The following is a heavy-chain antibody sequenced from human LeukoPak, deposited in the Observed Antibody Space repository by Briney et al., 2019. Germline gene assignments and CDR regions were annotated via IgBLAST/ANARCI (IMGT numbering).Heavy chain of an antibody. V-gene: IGHV3-23*01. CDR3: AKGSSGYYYGYFDY. J-gene: IGHJ4*02. CDR2: ISVSGGST. CDR1: GFTFSSYA. D-gene: IGHD3-22*01. Sequence: GASLRLSCAASGFTFSSYAMSWVRQAPGKGLEWVSAISVSGGSTWPADSVKGRFTISRDNSKNTLYLQMNSLRAEDTALYYCAKGSSGYYYGYFDYWGQGTLVTVSS.